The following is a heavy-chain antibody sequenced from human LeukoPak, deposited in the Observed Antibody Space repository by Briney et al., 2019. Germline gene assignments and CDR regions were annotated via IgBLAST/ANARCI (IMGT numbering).Heavy chain of an antibody. J-gene: IGHJ4*02. V-gene: IGHV4-61*01. CDR3: ARQDSSGWYYFDY. D-gene: IGHD6-19*01. CDR2: IYYSGST. CDR1: GASVSSGSYY. Sequence: SETLSLTCNVSGASVSSGSYYWSWIRQPPGKGLEWIGYIYYSGSTNYNPSLKSRVTISVDTSKNQFSLKLSSVTAADTAVYYCARQDSSGWYYFDYWGQGTLVTVSS.